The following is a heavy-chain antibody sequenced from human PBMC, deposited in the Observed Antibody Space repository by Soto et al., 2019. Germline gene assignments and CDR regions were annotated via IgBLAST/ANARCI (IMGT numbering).Heavy chain of an antibody. J-gene: IGHJ4*02. CDR1: GGSFSGYY. D-gene: IGHD5-18*01. V-gene: IGHV4-34*01. CDR2: INHSGST. CDR3: ARLRPRIQLWSSYFDY. Sequence: SDTLSLTCAVYGGSFSGYYWSWIRQPPGKGLEWIGEINHSGSTNYNPSLKSRVTISVDTSKNQFSLKLSSVAAADTAVYYCARLRPRIQLWSSYFDYWGQGTLVTVSS.